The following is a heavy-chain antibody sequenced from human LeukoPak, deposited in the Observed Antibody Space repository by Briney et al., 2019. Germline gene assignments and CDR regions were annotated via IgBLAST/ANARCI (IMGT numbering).Heavy chain of an antibody. CDR2: IYYSGST. V-gene: IGHV4-59*01. J-gene: IGHJ4*02. D-gene: IGHD1-26*01. CDR3: ARDGGYSGSPAFDY. Sequence: SETLSLTCTVSGGSISGYYWSWIRQPPGKGLEWIGYIYYSGSTNYNPSLKSRVTISVDTSKNQFSLKLSSVTAADTAVYYCARDGGYSGSPAFDYWGQGTLVTVSS. CDR1: GGSISGYY.